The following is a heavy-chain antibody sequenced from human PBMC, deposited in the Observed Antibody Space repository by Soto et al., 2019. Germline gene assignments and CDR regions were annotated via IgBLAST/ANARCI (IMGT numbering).Heavy chain of an antibody. J-gene: IGHJ4*02. D-gene: IGHD3-22*01. CDR1: GGTFSSDA. V-gene: IGHV1-69*06. Sequence: QVRLVQSEAEVKKAGSSVKVSCKASGGTFSSDAVTWVRQAPGQGLEWMGGVIPIFPKANYAQKFQSRATITVDKSTSTVYLELNSLKSEDTAMYYCARCQSDSSGPGYLDSWGQGTLVTV. CDR2: VIPIFPKA. CDR3: ARCQSDSSGPGYLDS.